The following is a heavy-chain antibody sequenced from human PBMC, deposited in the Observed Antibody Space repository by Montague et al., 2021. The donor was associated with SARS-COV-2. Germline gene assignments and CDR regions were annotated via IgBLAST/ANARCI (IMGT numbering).Heavy chain of an antibody. CDR2: ITSDGGII. V-gene: IGHV3-48*03. Sequence: SLRLSCVASGFTFSRHEVNWVRQAPGKGLEWVSYITSDGGIIYYADFVEGRFTISRDNAKNSLYLHMNSLRVGDTAVYYCATLARGLFDHGMDVWGQGTTVTVSS. J-gene: IGHJ6*02. CDR1: GFTFSRHE. D-gene: IGHD3-10*01. CDR3: ATLARGLFDHGMDV.